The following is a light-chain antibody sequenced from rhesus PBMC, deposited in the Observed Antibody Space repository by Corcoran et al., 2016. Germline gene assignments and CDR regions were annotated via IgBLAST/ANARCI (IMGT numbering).Light chain of an antibody. Sequence: IQMTQSPSSLSASVGYRVPIPCWASHGISDYLSWYQQKPGKAPKRLVYAASNLESGVPSRFSGNGAGTDFTLTISSLQPEDLAAYYCRQGDSTPLTFGGGTKVEIK. J-gene: IGKJ4*01. V-gene: IGKV1-36*02. CDR3: RQGDSTPLT. CDR1: HGISDY. CDR2: AAS.